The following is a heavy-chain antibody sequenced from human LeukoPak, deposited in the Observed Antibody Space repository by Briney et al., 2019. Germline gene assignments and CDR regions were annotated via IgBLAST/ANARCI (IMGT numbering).Heavy chain of an antibody. Sequence: PGGSLRLSCSASGFTFSSFWMSWVRQAPGKGLEWVANIKQDGSEKYYVDSVKGRFTISRDNAKNSLYLQMNSLRAEDTAVYYCARDQGTGSLDYWGQGTLVTVSS. CDR3: ARDQGTGSLDY. J-gene: IGHJ4*02. CDR2: IKQDGSEK. CDR1: GFTFSSFW. V-gene: IGHV3-7*01. D-gene: IGHD7-27*01.